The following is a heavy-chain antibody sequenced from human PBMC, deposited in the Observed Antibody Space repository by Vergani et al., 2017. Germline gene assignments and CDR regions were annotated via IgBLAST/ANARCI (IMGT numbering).Heavy chain of an antibody. V-gene: IGHV3-30-3*01. Sequence: QVQLVESGGGVVQPGRSLRLSCAASGFTFSSYAMHWVRQAPGKGLEWVAVISYDGSNKYYANTVKGRFTISRDNSENTLYLQMNSLRAEDTAVYYCARVQWDIVVVPAVRGYMDVWGKGTTVTVSS. CDR2: ISYDGSNK. CDR1: GFTFSSYA. J-gene: IGHJ6*03. D-gene: IGHD2-2*01. CDR3: ARVQWDIVVVPAVRGYMDV.